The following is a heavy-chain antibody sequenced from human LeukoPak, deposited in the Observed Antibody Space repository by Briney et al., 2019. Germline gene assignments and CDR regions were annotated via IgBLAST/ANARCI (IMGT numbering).Heavy chain of an antibody. D-gene: IGHD3-16*02. V-gene: IGHV1-18*01. CDR1: GYTFTSYG. Sequence: ASVKVSCKASGYTFTSYGISWVRQAPGQGLEWMGWISAYNGNTNYAQKLQGRVTMTTDTSTSTAYMELRSLRSDDTAVYYCARTRIASAYYDYVWGSYRYPDYWGQGTLVIVSS. CDR3: ARTRIASAYYDYVWGSYRYPDY. CDR2: ISAYNGNT. J-gene: IGHJ4*02.